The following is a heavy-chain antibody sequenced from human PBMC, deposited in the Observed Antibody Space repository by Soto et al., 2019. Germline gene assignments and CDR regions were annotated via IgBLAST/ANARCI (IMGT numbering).Heavy chain of an antibody. V-gene: IGHV4-31*03. Sequence: SETLSLTCTVSGGSISSGGYYWSWIRQHPGKGLEWIGYIYYSGSTYYNPSLKSRVTISVDTSKNQFSLKLSSVTAADTAVYYCARIPIVPLSRGVILGYFDYWGQGTLVTVSS. CDR2: IYYSGST. CDR1: GGSISSGGYY. J-gene: IGHJ4*02. CDR3: ARIPIVPLSRGVILGYFDY. D-gene: IGHD3-10*01.